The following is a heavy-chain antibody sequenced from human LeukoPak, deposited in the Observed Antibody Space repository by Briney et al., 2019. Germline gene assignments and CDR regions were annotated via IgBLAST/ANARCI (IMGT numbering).Heavy chain of an antibody. V-gene: IGHV3-23*01. J-gene: IGHJ4*02. CDR1: GFTFNSYA. CDR3: AKDLGRYRNNSFDY. Sequence: GGSLRLSCAASGFTFNSYAMSWVRQAPGKGLEWFATISGSGGGTYYEDSVKGRFTISRDNSKNTLYLQMHSLRAEDTAVYYCAKDLGRYRNNSFDYWGQGTLVTVSS. CDR2: ISGSGGGT. D-gene: IGHD1-26*01.